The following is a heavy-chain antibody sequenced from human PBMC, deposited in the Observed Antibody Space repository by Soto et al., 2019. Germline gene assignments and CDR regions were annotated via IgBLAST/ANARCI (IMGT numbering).Heavy chain of an antibody. CDR2: ITPIFTRT. CDR1: GGTFSTSS. Sequence: SVKVSCKASGGTFSTSSFVWVRQGPGQGLEWMGGITPIFTRTNFAQKFQGRVTFSADESTRTTYMELRSLTSEDTAIYYCARDVVRSTAGDSWGQGTLVTVSS. V-gene: IGHV1-69*13. J-gene: IGHJ4*02. CDR3: ARDVVRSTAGDS. D-gene: IGHD2-15*01.